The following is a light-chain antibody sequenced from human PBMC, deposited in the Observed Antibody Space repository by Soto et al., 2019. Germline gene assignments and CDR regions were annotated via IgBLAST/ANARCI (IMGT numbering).Light chain of an antibody. Sequence: QTVVTQPPSASGTPGQRVTISCSGSSSNIGGVSVNWYQHLPGTAPKLLIYLNSQRPSGVPDRFSGSQSGTSASLAISGLQSEDEADYYCAAWDDSLNAWVFGGGTKLTVL. CDR2: LNS. CDR1: SSNIGGVS. J-gene: IGLJ3*02. CDR3: AAWDDSLNAWV. V-gene: IGLV1-44*01.